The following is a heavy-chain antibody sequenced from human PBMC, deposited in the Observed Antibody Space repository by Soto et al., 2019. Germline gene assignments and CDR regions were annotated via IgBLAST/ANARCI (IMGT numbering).Heavy chain of an antibody. CDR1: GFTFSSYA. CDR2: ISGSGGST. CDR3: AKPSDFGSDYYYYGMDV. V-gene: IGHV3-23*01. D-gene: IGHD3-3*01. Sequence: EVQLLESGGGLVQPGGSLRLSCAASGFTFSSYAMSWVRQAPGKGLEWVSAISGSGGSTYYADSVKGRFTISRDNSKNTLYLQMNSLRAEDTAVYYCAKPSDFGSDYYYYGMDVWGQGTTVTVSS. J-gene: IGHJ6*02.